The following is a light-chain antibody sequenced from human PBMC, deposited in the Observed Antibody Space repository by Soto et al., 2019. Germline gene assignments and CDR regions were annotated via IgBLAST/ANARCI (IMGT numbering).Light chain of an antibody. CDR3: SSYTSSTTSVL. Sequence: QSALTRPASVSGSPGQSITISCTGTSSDVGGYNHVSWYQKHPGKAPKLMIYDVSDRPSGISNRFSGSKSGNTASLTISGLQAEDEADYYCSSYTSSTTSVLFGGGTKLTVL. CDR1: SSDVGGYNH. V-gene: IGLV2-14*01. CDR2: DVS. J-gene: IGLJ2*01.